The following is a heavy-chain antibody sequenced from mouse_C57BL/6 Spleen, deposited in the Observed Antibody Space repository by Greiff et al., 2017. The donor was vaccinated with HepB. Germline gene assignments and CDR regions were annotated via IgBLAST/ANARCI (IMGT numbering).Heavy chain of an antibody. CDR1: GFSLTSYG. CDR2: IWSGGST. Sequence: VKLVESGPGLVQPSQSLSITCTVSGFSLTSYGVHWVRQSPGKGLEWLGVIWSGGSTAYNAAFISRLSISKDNSKSQVFFKMNSLQADDTAIYYWAIPSNWTGAMDYWGQGTSVTVSS. D-gene: IGHD4-1*01. J-gene: IGHJ4*01. V-gene: IGHV2-2*01. CDR3: AIPSNWTGAMDY.